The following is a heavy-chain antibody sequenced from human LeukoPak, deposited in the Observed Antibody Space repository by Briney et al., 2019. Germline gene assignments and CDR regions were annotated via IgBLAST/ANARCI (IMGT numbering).Heavy chain of an antibody. D-gene: IGHD6-19*01. CDR3: ARGPYSSAWD. V-gene: IGHV4-34*01. CDR1: GGSFSGYY. J-gene: IGHJ4*02. Sequence: SETLSLTCAVYGGSFSGYYWSWIRQPPGKGLEWIWEINHSGSTNYNPSLKSRVTISVDTSKNQFSLKLSSVTAADTAVYYCARGPYSSAWDWGQGTLVTVSS. CDR2: INHSGST.